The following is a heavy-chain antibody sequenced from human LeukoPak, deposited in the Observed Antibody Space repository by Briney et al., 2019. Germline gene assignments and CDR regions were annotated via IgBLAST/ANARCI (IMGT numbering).Heavy chain of an antibody. V-gene: IGHV3-21*01. CDR3: AKKMDDAFDI. CDR2: ISSSSAYI. J-gene: IGHJ3*02. CDR1: GFTFSSYS. Sequence: LGGPLRLSCAASGFTFSSYSMNWVRQAPGKGLEWVAFISSSSAYISYADSVKGRFTISRDNAKNSLYLQMNNLRAEDTAVYYCAKKMDDAFDIWGQGTMVSVSS. D-gene: IGHD5-24*01.